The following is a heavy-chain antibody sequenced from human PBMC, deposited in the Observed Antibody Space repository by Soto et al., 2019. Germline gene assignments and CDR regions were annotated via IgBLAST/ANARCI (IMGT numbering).Heavy chain of an antibody. J-gene: IGHJ4*02. CDR3: TTGTQNFDY. Sequence: EVQLLESGGGLVQPGGSLRLSCAASGFTFTTRAMSWVRQAPGKGLQWVSGISASGGTTYYADSVKGRLTISRDNSKHMLYLLMTSLRDDDTAVYYCTTGTQNFDYWGRGTRVTVYS. CDR1: GFTFTTRA. V-gene: IGHV3-23*01. CDR2: ISASGGTT. D-gene: IGHD4-17*01.